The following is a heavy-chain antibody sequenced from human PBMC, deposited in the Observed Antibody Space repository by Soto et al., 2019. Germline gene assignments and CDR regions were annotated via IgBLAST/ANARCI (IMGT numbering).Heavy chain of an antibody. CDR2: ISGSGGST. CDR1: GFTFSSYA. CDR3: AKAIAAADYYYYYYMDV. Sequence: GGSLRLSCAASGFTFSSYAMSWVRQAPGKGLEWVSAISGSGGSTYYADSVKGRFTISRDNSKNTLYLQMNSLRAEDTAVYYCAKAIAAADYYYYYYMDVWGKGTTVTVSS. V-gene: IGHV3-23*01. D-gene: IGHD6-13*01. J-gene: IGHJ6*03.